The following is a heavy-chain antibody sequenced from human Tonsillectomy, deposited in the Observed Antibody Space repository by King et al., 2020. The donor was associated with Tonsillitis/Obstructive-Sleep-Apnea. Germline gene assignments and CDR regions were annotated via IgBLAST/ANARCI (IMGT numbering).Heavy chain of an antibody. CDR1: GGSISSGGYY. J-gene: IGHJ4*02. Sequence: QLQESGPVLVKPSQTLSLTCTVSGGSISSGGYYCSWLRQHPGKGLEWIGYIYYSGSTYYNPSLKSRVTISLDTSKNQFSLKLSSVTAADTAVYYCARGESPYYFDYWGQGTLVTVSS. CDR3: ARGESPYYFDY. CDR2: IYYSGST. V-gene: IGHV4-31*03.